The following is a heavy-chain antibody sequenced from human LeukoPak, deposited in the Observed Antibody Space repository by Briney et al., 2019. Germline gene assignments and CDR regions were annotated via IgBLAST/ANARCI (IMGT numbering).Heavy chain of an antibody. D-gene: IGHD2-2*01. V-gene: IGHV1-18*04. CDR3: AGDDGEYCSSTSCEAPWFDP. Sequence: ASVKVSCKASGYTFTSYYMHWVRQAPGQGLEWMGWISAYNGNTNYAQKLQGRVTMTTDTSTSTAYMELSSLRSEDTAVYYCAGDDGEYCSSTSCEAPWFDPWGQGTLVTVSS. CDR2: ISAYNGNT. J-gene: IGHJ5*02. CDR1: GYTFTSYY.